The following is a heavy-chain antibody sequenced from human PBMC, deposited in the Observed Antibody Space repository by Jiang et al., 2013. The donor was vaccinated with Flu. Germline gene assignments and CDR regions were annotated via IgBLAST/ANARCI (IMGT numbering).Heavy chain of an antibody. J-gene: IGHJ4*02. Sequence: GPGLVKPSETLSLTCTVSGYSISSGYYWGWIRQPPGKGLEWIGSIYHSGSTYYNPSLKSRVTISVDTSKNQFSLKLSSVTAADTAVYYCARGPVGATRGTYFDYWGQGTLVTVSS. CDR3: ARGPVGATRGTYFDY. D-gene: IGHD1-26*01. CDR1: GYSISSGYY. CDR2: IYHSGST. V-gene: IGHV4-38-2*02.